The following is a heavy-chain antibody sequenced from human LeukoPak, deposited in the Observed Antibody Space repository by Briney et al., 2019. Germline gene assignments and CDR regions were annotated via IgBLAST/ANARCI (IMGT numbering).Heavy chain of an antibody. J-gene: IGHJ5*02. D-gene: IGHD2-21*02. CDR1: GFTFSSYA. CDR3: AKLVVVTAIPLWFDP. Sequence: GGSLRLSCAASGFTFSSYAMSWVRQAPGKGLEWVSATSGSGGSTYYADSVKGRFTISRDNSKNTLYLQMNSLRAKDTAVYYCAKLVVVTAIPLWFDPWGQGTLVTVSS. V-gene: IGHV3-23*01. CDR2: TSGSGGST.